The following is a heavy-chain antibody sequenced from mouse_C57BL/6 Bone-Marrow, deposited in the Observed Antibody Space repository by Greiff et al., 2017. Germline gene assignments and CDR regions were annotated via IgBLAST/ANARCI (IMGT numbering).Heavy chain of an antibody. D-gene: IGHD3-2*02. V-gene: IGHV1-52*01. CDR2: IDPSDSET. CDR1: GYTFTSYW. J-gene: IGHJ4*01. Sequence: QVQLQQPGAELVRPGSSVKLSCKASGYTFTSYWMHWVKQRPIQGLEWIGNIDPSDSETHYNQKFKDKATLTVDKSSSTAYMQLSSLTSEDSAVYYCARSETAQATWAMDYWGQGTSVTVSS. CDR3: ARSETAQATWAMDY.